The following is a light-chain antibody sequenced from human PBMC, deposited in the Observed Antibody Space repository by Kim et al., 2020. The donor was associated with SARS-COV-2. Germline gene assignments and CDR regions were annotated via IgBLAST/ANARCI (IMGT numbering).Light chain of an antibody. CDR1: QGISSY. V-gene: IGKV3-11*01. J-gene: IGKJ4*01. CDR2: DAS. CDR3: QQRTSWPTVT. Sequence: EIVLTQSPATLSLSPGERATLSCRASQGISSYLVWYQQKPGQAPRLLIYDASNRATGIPARFSGSGSGTDFTLTISSLEPEDFAVYYCQQRTSWPTVTFGGGTKVDIK.